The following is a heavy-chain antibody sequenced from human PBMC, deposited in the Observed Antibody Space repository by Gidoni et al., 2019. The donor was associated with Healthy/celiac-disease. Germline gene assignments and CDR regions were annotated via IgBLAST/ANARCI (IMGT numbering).Heavy chain of an antibody. Sequence: EVQLVESGGGLVKPGGSLSLSCAASGFPFSSYCMNWVRQAPGKGLEWVSSISMSSSYIYYADSVKGRFTIARDNAKNSLYLQMNSRRAEDTAVYYCAREQGGLFGGYDCTGWVVDYWGQGTLVTVSS. J-gene: IGHJ4*02. D-gene: IGHD5-12*01. CDR1: GFPFSSYC. CDR3: AREQGGLFGGYDCTGWVVDY. CDR2: ISMSSSYI. V-gene: IGHV3-21*01.